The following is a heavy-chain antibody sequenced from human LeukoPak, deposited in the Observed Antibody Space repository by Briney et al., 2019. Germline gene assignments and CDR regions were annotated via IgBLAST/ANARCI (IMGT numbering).Heavy chain of an antibody. CDR1: GGYISSNNW. Sequence: SETLSLTCAVSGGYISSNNWWSWVRQPPGKGLEWIGEIYHSGSTNYNPSLKSRVTISVDKSKNQFSLKLGSVTAADTAVYYCASSQGYYYVSSGYYYFYWGQGTLVTVSS. CDR3: ASSQGYYYVSSGYYYFY. J-gene: IGHJ4*02. D-gene: IGHD3-22*01. CDR2: IYHSGST. V-gene: IGHV4-4*02.